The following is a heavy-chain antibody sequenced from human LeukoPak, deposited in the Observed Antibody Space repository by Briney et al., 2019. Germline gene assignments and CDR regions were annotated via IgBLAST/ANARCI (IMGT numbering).Heavy chain of an antibody. Sequence: PSETLSLTCTVSGGSISSYHWSGIRQPPGKGLEGIGYIYYSGSTNYNPSLKSRVTISVDTSKNQFSLKLSSVTAADTAVYYCARQARWALAMDVWGKGTTVTVSS. J-gene: IGHJ6*03. CDR3: ARQARWALAMDV. CDR1: GGSISSYH. V-gene: IGHV4-59*01. CDR2: IYYSGST. D-gene: IGHD3-16*01.